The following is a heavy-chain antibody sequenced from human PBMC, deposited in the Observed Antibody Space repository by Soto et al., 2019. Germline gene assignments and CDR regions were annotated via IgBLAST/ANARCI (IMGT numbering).Heavy chain of an antibody. CDR3: ARGSSIAGLYYGMDV. J-gene: IGHJ6*02. CDR1: GGSIMNSSY. Sequence: SETLSVTCTVSGGSIMNSSYWGWINQPPGKGLEWIGYNYNSGITYYNPSLNSQVGISLDTSKNQFSLKLSSVTAADTAVYYCARGSSIAGLYYGMDVWGQGTTVTVS. V-gene: IGHV4-39*07. D-gene: IGHD6-6*01. CDR2: NYNSGIT.